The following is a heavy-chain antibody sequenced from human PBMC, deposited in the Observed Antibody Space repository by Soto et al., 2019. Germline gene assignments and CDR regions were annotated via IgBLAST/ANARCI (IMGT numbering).Heavy chain of an antibody. Sequence: PAASVKVSCKTSGYTFSNYAIHWVRQASGQRLEWMGWINAGNGNSKYSQRFQGRVTITRDTSATTVFMELSSLRSEDTAVYYCARYKLAVTSPYYFDDWGEESLVTVSS. D-gene: IGHD4-17*01. CDR1: GYTFSNYA. J-gene: IGHJ4*02. CDR2: INAGNGNS. CDR3: ARYKLAVTSPYYFDD. V-gene: IGHV1-3*01.